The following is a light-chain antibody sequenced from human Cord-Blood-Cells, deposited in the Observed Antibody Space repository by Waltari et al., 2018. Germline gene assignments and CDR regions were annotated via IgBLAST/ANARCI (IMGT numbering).Light chain of an antibody. Sequence: QSALTQPASVSGSPGQSTTISCTGTTSDAGGYNYVSWYQQHPGKAPKLMIYDVSNRPSGVSNRFSGSKSGNTASLTISGLQAEDEADYYCSSYTSSSTNYVFGTGTKVTVL. CDR3: SSYTSSSTNYV. CDR2: DVS. CDR1: TSDAGGYNY. J-gene: IGLJ1*01. V-gene: IGLV2-14*01.